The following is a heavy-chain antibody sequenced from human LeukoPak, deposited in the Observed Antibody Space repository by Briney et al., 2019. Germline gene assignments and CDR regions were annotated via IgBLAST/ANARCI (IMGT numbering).Heavy chain of an antibody. Sequence: SWXXQAPGQGLEGMGWISAYNGNTNYAQKLQGRVTMTTDTSTSTAYMELRSLRSDDTAVYYCARKKAGALNYWGQGTLVTVSS. D-gene: IGHD1-26*01. CDR3: ARKKAGALNY. CDR2: ISAYNGNT. V-gene: IGHV1-18*01. J-gene: IGHJ4*02.